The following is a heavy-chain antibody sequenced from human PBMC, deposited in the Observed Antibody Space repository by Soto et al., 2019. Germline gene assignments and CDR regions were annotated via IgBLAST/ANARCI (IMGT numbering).Heavy chain of an antibody. CDR3: ARRVVAAAEAYGMDV. Sequence: ASVKVSCKASGYTFTSYAMDWVRQAPGQRLEWMGWINAGNGNTKYSQKFQGRVTITRDTSASTAYMELSSLRSEDTAVYYCARRVVAAAEAYGMDVWGQGTTVTVSS. D-gene: IGHD2-15*01. CDR1: GYTFTSYA. V-gene: IGHV1-3*01. CDR2: INAGNGNT. J-gene: IGHJ6*02.